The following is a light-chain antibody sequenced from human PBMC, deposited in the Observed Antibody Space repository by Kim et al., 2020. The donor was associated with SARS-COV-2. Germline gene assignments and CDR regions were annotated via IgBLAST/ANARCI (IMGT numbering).Light chain of an antibody. V-gene: IGKV1-33*01. CDR2: AAS. J-gene: IGKJ3*01. CDR3: QQYDNLPPRIT. Sequence: VEDRVTIICQVNRDIDNFLNWEQQKPGKAPKILIYAASGLETGVPSRFSGSGSGTHFTLTISSLQPEDVASYYCQQYDNLPPRITFGPGTKVDIK. CDR1: RDIDNF.